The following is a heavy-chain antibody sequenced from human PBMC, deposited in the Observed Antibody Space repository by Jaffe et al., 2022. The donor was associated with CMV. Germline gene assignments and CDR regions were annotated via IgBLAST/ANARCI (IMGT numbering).Heavy chain of an antibody. CDR3: ARRAPAGFSFDY. J-gene: IGHJ4*02. CDR2: IYYSGNT. CDR1: GGSISSTSYY. Sequence: QLQLQESGPGLVKPSETLSLTCTVSGGSISSTSYYWGWIRQPPGKGLEWIGSIYYSGNTYYNPSLKSRVTISVDTSKNQFSLKLSSVTAADTAVYFCARRAPAGFSFDYWGQGTLVTVSS. D-gene: IGHD6-13*01. V-gene: IGHV4-39*01.